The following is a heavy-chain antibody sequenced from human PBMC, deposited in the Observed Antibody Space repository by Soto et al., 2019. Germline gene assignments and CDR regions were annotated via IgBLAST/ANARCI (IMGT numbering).Heavy chain of an antibody. Sequence: ASETLSLTYIVSGASISSYYWNWIRQPPGKGLEWLGYVYYTGSTKYNPSLQSRVTMSVDTSKNQLSLRLKSVTSADTAVYYCARHSLGEGYNFDSWGQGTQVTVSS. J-gene: IGHJ4*02. CDR1: GASISSYY. CDR2: VYYTGST. D-gene: IGHD3-16*02. V-gene: IGHV4-59*01. CDR3: ARHSLGEGYNFDS.